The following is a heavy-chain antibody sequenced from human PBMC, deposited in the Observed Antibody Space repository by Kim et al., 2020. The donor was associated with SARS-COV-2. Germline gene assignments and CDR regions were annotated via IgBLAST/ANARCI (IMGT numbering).Heavy chain of an antibody. V-gene: IGHV3-74*01. CDR3: ARVKGGRMATIMDY. J-gene: IGHJ4*02. Sequence: GGSLRLSCAASGFTFSSYWMHWVRQAPGKGLVWVSRINSDGSSTSYADSVKGRFTISRDNAKNTLYLQMNSLRAEDTAVYYCARVKGGRMATIMDYWGQGTLVTVSS. CDR1: GFTFSSYW. D-gene: IGHD5-12*01. CDR2: INSDGSST.